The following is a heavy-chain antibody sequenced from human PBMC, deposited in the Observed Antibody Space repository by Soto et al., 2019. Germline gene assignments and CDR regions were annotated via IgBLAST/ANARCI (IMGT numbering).Heavy chain of an antibody. CDR2: MYYSGST. CDR3: ARAGAATLSDY. D-gene: IGHD2-15*01. Sequence: QVQLQESGPGLVKPSETLSLTCTVSGGSISSYYCSWIRQPPGKGLEWIGYMYYSGSTNYNPSLKXRVXISVDTSKNQFSLKLSSVTAADTAVYYCARAGAATLSDYWGQGTLVTVSS. J-gene: IGHJ4*02. CDR1: GGSISSYY. V-gene: IGHV4-59*01.